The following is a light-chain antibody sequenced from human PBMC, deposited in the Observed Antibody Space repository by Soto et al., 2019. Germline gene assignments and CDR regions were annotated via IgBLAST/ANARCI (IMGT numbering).Light chain of an antibody. J-gene: IGKJ2*01. V-gene: IGKV3-20*01. CDR3: LQYGSSLYT. CDR1: QSIKSSY. CDR2: GAS. Sequence: EIVLTQSPGTLSLSPGERATLSCRDSQSIKSSYLAWYQQKPGQAPRLLIYGASSRATGIPDRFSGSGSGTDFTLTISRLEPEDFAVYYCLQYGSSLYTFGPGTKLEIK.